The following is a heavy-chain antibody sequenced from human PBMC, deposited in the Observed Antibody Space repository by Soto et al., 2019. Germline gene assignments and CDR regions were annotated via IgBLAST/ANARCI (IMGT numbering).Heavy chain of an antibody. J-gene: IGHJ6*02. CDR1: GGTFSSNA. D-gene: IGHD2-15*01. V-gene: IGHV1-69*12. Sequence: QVQLVQSGAEVKKPGSSVKVSCKASGGTFSSNAISWVRQAPGQGLEWMGGIIPIFGTANYAQKFQGRVTSTADESTSTAYRELSSLRAEDTAVYYCARHPGGRGYYYGMDVWGQGTTVTVSS. CDR3: ARHPGGRGYYYGMDV. CDR2: IIPIFGTA.